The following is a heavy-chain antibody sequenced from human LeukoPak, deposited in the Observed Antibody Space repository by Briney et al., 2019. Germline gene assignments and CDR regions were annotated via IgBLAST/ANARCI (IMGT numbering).Heavy chain of an antibody. V-gene: IGHV4-39*07. CDR3: AREPRQTSSSWFRTYYYMDA. D-gene: IGHD6-13*01. J-gene: IGHJ6*03. CDR2: IYYSGST. Sequence: PSETLSLTCTVSGGSISSSSYYWGWIRQPPGKGLEWIGSIYYSGSTYYNPSLKSRVTISVDTSKNQFSLKLSSVTAADTAVYYCAREPRQTSSSWFRTYYYMDAWGKGTTVTVSS. CDR1: GGSISSSSYY.